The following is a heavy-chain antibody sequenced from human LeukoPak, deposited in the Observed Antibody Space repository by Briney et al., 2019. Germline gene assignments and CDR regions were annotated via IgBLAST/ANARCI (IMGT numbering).Heavy chain of an antibody. CDR3: VGDSNGCYYGYDY. J-gene: IGHJ4*02. CDR2: ISNSGSVI. Sequence: GGSLRLSCAASGFTFSDYYMSWIRQAPGKGLEWVSYISNSGSVIYYADSVEGRFTISRDNVKNSVYLQMNSLRAEDTAVYYCVGDSNGCYYGYDYWGQGTLVTVSS. V-gene: IGHV3-11*01. D-gene: IGHD3-22*01. CDR1: GFTFSDYY.